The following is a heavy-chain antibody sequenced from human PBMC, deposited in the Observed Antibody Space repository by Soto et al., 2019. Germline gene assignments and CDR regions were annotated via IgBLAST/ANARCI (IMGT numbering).Heavy chain of an antibody. D-gene: IGHD4-4*01. J-gene: IGHJ6*02. CDR2: IYYSGTT. V-gene: IGHV4-39*01. Sequence: PSETLSLTCTVSGGSVSSSSFLWGWIRQCPGKGLEWIGSIYYSGTTYYNPSLKSRVTISVDTSKSQFSLKVSSVTAADTAVYYCGSHPATSVTYFYGMDVWGQGTTVIVSS. CDR3: GSHPATSVTYFYGMDV. CDR1: GGSVSSSSFL.